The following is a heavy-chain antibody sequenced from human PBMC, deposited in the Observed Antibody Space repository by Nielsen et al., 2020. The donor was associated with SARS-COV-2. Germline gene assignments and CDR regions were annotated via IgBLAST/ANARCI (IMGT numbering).Heavy chain of an antibody. CDR1: GGTFSSYA. V-gene: IGHV3-23*01. CDR2: ISGSGGST. D-gene: IGHD6-13*01. CDR3: AKDQGALAAAGMGY. J-gene: IGHJ4*02. Sequence: SCKASGGTFSSYAMSWVRQAPGKGLEWVSAISGSGGSTYYADSVKGRFTISRDNSKNTLYLQMNSLRAEDTAVYYCAKDQGALAAAGMGYWGQGTLVTVSS.